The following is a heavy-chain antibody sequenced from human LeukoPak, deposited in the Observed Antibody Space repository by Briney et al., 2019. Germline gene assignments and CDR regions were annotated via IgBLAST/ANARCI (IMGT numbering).Heavy chain of an antibody. D-gene: IGHD3-22*01. CDR1: GFTFSSYA. Sequence: PGGSLRLSCAASGFTFSSYAMHWVRQAPGKGLEWVALISYDGSNKYYADSVKGRFTISRDNSKSTLYLQMNSLRAEDTAVYYCARKAWGYYYDSSGSYFDYWGQGTLVTVSS. CDR3: ARKAWGYYYDSSGSYFDY. J-gene: IGHJ4*02. V-gene: IGHV3-30*14. CDR2: ISYDGSNK.